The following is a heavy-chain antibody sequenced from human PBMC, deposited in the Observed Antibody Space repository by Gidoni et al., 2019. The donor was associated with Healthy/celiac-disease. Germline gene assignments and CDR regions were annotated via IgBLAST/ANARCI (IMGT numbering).Heavy chain of an antibody. CDR3: ARDPEGPNWGTVGFDP. J-gene: IGHJ5*02. Sequence: EVQLVESGGGLVQPGGSLRLSCAASGFTVSSNYLSWVRQAPGKGLAWVSVIYSGGSTYYADSVKGRFTISRDNSKNTLYLQMNSLRAEDTAVYYCARDPEGPNWGTVGFDPWGQGTLVTVSS. CDR1: GFTVSSNY. V-gene: IGHV3-66*01. CDR2: IYSGGST. D-gene: IGHD3-16*01.